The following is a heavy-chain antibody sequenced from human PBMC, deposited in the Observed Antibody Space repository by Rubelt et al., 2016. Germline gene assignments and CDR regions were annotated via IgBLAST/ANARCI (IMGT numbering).Heavy chain of an antibody. V-gene: IGHV4-59*01. CDR2: IYYSGNT. D-gene: IGHD3-10*02. Sequence: QVQLQESGPGLVKPSETLSLTCTVSGGSISPYYWSWIRQPPGKGLEWVGYIYYSGNTNYTPSLKSRLTLSVDTSKNQVSLKLSSVTAADTAVYYWAREGQMLAYNWFDPWGQGTLVTVSS. CDR3: AREGQMLAYNWFDP. CDR1: GGSISPYY. J-gene: IGHJ5*02.